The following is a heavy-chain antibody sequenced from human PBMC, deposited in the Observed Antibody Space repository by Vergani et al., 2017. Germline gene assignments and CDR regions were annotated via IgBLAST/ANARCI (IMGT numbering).Heavy chain of an antibody. J-gene: IGHJ1*01. CDR3: AKEDHIPAAPVGTEYFQH. D-gene: IGHD2-2*01. CDR1: GFTFSSYA. V-gene: IGHV3-23*01. Sequence: EVQLLESGGGLVQPGGSLRLSCAASGFTFSSYAMSWVRPAPGKGLEWVSAISGSGGSTYYADSVKGRFTISSDNAKNTLYLQMNSLRAEDTAVYYCAKEDHIPAAPVGTEYFQHWGQGTLVTVSS. CDR2: ISGSGGST.